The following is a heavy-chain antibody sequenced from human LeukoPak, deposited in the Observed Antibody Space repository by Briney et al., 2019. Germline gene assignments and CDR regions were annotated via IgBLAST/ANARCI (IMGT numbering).Heavy chain of an antibody. D-gene: IGHD3-10*01. CDR3: ARHSGSGSLSRPFDP. CDR1: GHSVTSGGFY. CDR2: VYYTGST. V-gene: IGHV4-39*02. Sequence: SDTLSLTCTVSGHSVTSGGFYWAWLRKPPGRGLEWIATVYYTGSTYYNPSLNSRVTISIDTSKNHFSLKLRSVVAPDTAVYYCARHSGSGSLSRPFDPWGQGTLVTVSS. J-gene: IGHJ5*02.